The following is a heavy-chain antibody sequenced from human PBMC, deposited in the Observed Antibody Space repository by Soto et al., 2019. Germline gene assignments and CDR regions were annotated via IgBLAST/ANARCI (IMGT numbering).Heavy chain of an antibody. CDR2: LSGSSLNT. CDR1: GFTFGNYA. J-gene: IGHJ6*02. CDR3: TTQFFLSSRKPPEDV. V-gene: IGHV3-23*01. Sequence: EVRLLESGGGLVQPGGSLRLSCEGSGFTFGNYAMTWVRQGPGRGLEWVSALSGSSLNTYYAHSVKGRFTISRDNSKNTMYLEMNSLRLDDTAVYYCTTQFFLSSRKPPEDVWGQGTPVAVSS.